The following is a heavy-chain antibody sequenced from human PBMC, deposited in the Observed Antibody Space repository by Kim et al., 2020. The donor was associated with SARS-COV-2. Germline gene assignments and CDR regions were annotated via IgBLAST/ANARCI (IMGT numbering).Heavy chain of an antibody. CDR2: IYYSGST. D-gene: IGHD2-15*01. CDR3: ARHGEYCSGGSCYFAY. CDR1: GGSISSSSYY. Sequence: SETLSLTCTVSGGSISSSSYYWGWIRQPPGKGLERIGSIYYSGSTYYNPSLKSRVTISVDTSKNQFSLKLSSVTAADTAVYYCARHGEYCSGGSCYFAYWGQGTLVTVSS. V-gene: IGHV4-39*01. J-gene: IGHJ4*02.